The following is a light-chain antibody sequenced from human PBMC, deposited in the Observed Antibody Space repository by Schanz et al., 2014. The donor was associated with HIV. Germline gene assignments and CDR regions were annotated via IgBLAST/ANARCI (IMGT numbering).Light chain of an antibody. CDR2: RNN. CDR1: SSNIGSNY. V-gene: IGLV1-47*01. J-gene: IGLJ2*01. Sequence: QSVLTQPPSASGTPGQRVTISCSGSSSNIGSNYVYWYQQLPGTAPKLLIYRNNQRPSGVPDRFSGSKSGTSASLAISGLQSDDEADYYCAAWDDSVNVVVFGGGTKLTVL. CDR3: AAWDDSVNVVV.